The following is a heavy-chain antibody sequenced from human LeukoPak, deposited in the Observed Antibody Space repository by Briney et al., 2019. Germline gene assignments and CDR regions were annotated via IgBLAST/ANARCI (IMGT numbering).Heavy chain of an antibody. D-gene: IGHD5-18*01. Sequence: GGSLRLSCAASGFTFSNAWMSWVRQAPGKGLEWVGRIKSKTDGGTTDYAAPVKGRFTISRDDSKNTLYLQMNSLKTEDKAVYYCTIGGYSYDYDAFDIWGQGTMVTVSS. CDR3: TIGGYSYDYDAFDI. V-gene: IGHV3-15*01. CDR1: GFTFSNAW. J-gene: IGHJ3*02. CDR2: IKSKTDGGTT.